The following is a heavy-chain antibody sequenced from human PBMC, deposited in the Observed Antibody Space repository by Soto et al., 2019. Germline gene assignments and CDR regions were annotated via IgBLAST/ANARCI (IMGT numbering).Heavy chain of an antibody. J-gene: IGHJ4*02. Sequence: SETLSLTCAVSGGSISSSNWCSWVRQPPGKGLEWIGEIYHSGSTNYNPSLKSRVTISVDKSKNQFSLKLSSVTAADTAVYYCARDLAVAGTGADYFDYWGQGTQVTVSS. CDR2: IYHSGST. D-gene: IGHD6-19*01. V-gene: IGHV4-4*02. CDR3: ARDLAVAGTGADYFDY. CDR1: GGSISSSNW.